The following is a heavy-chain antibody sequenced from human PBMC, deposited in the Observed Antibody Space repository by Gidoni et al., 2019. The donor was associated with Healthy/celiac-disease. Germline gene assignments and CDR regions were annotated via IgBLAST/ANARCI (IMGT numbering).Heavy chain of an antibody. D-gene: IGHD3-3*01. J-gene: IGHJ4*02. CDR3: ASGGYDFWSGYLNV. Sequence: GYAQKFQGRVTLTRNTSISTAYMELSSLRSEDTAVYYCASGGYDFWSGYLNVWGQGTLVTVSS. V-gene: IGHV1-8*01.